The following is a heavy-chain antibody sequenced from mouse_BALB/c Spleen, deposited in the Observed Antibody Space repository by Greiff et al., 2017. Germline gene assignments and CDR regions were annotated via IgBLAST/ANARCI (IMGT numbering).Heavy chain of an antibody. J-gene: IGHJ2*01. V-gene: IGHV14-4*02. D-gene: IGHD1-2*01. CDR2: IDPENGDT. Sequence: EVQLQESGAELVRSGASVKLSCTASGFNIKDYYMHWVKQRPEQGLEWIGWIDPENGDTEYAPKFQGKATMTADTSSNTAYLQLSSLTSEDTAVYYCNACGTTATGYWGQGTTLTVSS. CDR3: NACGTTATGY. CDR1: GFNIKDYY.